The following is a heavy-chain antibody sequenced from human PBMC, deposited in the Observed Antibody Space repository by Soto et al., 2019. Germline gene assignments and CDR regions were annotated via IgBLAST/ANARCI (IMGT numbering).Heavy chain of an antibody. CDR3: ATDPGDSCSSTSCYISDY. CDR2: FDPEDGET. D-gene: IGHD2-2*02. V-gene: IGHV1-24*01. CDR1: GYTLTELS. Sequence: ASVNVSCKVSGYTLTELSMHWVRQAPGKELEWMGGFDPEDGETIYAQKFQGRVTMTEDTSTDTAYMELSSLRSEDTAVYYCATDPGDSCSSTSCYISDYWGQGTLVTVSS. J-gene: IGHJ4*02.